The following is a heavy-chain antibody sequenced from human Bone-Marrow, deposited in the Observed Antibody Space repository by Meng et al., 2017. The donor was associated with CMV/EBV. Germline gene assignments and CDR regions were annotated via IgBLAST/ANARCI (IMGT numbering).Heavy chain of an antibody. CDR3: ATSITMVRGVIY. CDR1: GDSVSSNSAA. J-gene: IGHJ4*02. V-gene: IGHV6-1*01. Sequence: QVNVQAAGPGLGTPSRPLSPPWAISGDSVSSNSAALNWIRQSPSRGLEWLGRTYYRSKWYNDYAVPVKSRITINPDTSKNTLYLQMNSLRAEDTAVYYCATSITMVRGVIYWGQGTLVTVSS. D-gene: IGHD3-10*01. CDR2: TYYRSKWYN.